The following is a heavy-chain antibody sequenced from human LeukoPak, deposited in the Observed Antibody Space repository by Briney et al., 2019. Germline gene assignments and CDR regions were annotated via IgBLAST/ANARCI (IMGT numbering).Heavy chain of an antibody. D-gene: IGHD5-18*01. CDR3: ARDVDSSMVTNWFDS. CDR2: IIVIFGTP. V-gene: IGHV1-69*13. J-gene: IGHJ5*01. Sequence: SVKVSCKASGCTFSSYSFSWVRQAPGQGLEWLGGIIVIFGTPNYPQKFHGRVTITADESTSTVYMELSSLRSEDTAMYYCARDVDSSMVTNWFDSWGQGTLVTVSS. CDR1: GCTFSSYS.